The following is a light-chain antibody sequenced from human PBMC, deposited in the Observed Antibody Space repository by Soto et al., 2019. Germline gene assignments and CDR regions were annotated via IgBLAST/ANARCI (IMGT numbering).Light chain of an antibody. CDR2: DVR. J-gene: IGLJ2*01. CDR3: SAYTGRSTVV. Sequence: QSALTQPASVAGSPGQSITISCTGTSSDFGGYNYVSWYQQHPGRAPQLMIYDVRNRPSGVSNRFSGSRSGNTASLTISRLQAEDEAYYYCSAYTGRSTVVFGGGTKLTVL. V-gene: IGLV2-14*01. CDR1: SSDFGGYNY.